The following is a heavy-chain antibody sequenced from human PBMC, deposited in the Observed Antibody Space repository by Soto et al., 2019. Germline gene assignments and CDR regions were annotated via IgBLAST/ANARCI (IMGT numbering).Heavy chain of an antibody. J-gene: IGHJ5*02. V-gene: IGHV1-69*13. Sequence: SVKVSCKASGGTFSRFAIGWVRQAPAQGLEWMGGIIPIFGHANYAQKFQGRATITADEATSTAYMELSSLRSEDTAGYYCARGEWAYHDSSGPYWFDPWGQGNLVEVSS. CDR3: ARGEWAYHDSSGPYWFDP. CDR1: GGTFSRFA. CDR2: IIPIFGHA. D-gene: IGHD3-22*01.